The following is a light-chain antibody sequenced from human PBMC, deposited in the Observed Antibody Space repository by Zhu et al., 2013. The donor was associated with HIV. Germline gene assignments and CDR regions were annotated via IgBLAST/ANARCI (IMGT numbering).Light chain of an antibody. CDR2: QAS. Sequence: DIQMTQSPSTLSASVGDRVTITCRASENIRTWMAWYQQIPGKAPNLLISQASTLQRGAPTRISGSGSGTEFTLTINSLQPDDFATYYCQQYNSYPYTFGPGDQGADQT. CDR1: ENIRTW. V-gene: IGKV1-5*03. CDR3: QQYNSYPYT. J-gene: IGKJ2*01.